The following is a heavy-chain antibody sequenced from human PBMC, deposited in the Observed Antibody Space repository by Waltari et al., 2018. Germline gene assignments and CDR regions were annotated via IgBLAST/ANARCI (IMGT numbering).Heavy chain of an antibody. V-gene: IGHV1-3*01. J-gene: IGHJ3*02. CDR2: INAGNGNT. Sequence: GESGAEVKKPGASVKVSCKASGYTFTSYAMHWVRQAPGQRLEWMGWINAGNGNTKYSQKFQGRVTITRDTSASTAYMELSSLRSEDMAVYYCARGYYDSSGVDAFDIWGQGTMVTVSS. CDR1: GYTFTSYA. D-gene: IGHD3-22*01. CDR3: ARGYYDSSGVDAFDI.